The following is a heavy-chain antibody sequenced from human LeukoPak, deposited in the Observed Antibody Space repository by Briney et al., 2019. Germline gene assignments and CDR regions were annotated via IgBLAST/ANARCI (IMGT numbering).Heavy chain of an antibody. CDR1: GYTFTSYD. J-gene: IGHJ4*02. Sequence: ASVKVSCKASGYTFTSYDINWVRQAPGQGLEWMGIINPSGGSTSYAQKFQGRVTMTRDTSTSTVYMELSSLRSEDTAVYYCARDTCGGDCYYFDYWGQGTLVTVSS. V-gene: IGHV1-46*01. CDR2: INPSGGST. D-gene: IGHD2-21*02. CDR3: ARDTCGGDCYYFDY.